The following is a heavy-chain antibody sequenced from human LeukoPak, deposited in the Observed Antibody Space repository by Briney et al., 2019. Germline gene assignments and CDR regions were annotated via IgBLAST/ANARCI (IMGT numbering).Heavy chain of an antibody. CDR3: ARGASGRIKWNY. D-gene: IGHD3-10*01. CDR2: INHSGST. CDR1: GGSISSYY. V-gene: IGHV4-34*01. J-gene: IGHJ4*02. Sequence: SETLSLTCTVSGGSISSYYWSWIRQPPGKGLEWIGEINHSGSTNYNPSLKSRVTISVDTSKNQFSLKLSSVTAADTAVYYCARGASGRIKWNYWGQGTLVTVSS.